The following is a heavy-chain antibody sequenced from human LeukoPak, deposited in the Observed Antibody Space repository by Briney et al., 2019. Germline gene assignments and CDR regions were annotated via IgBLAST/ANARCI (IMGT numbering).Heavy chain of an antibody. Sequence: GGSLRLSCAASGFTFSSYGMHWVRQAPGKGLEWVAVISYDGSNKFYADSVKGRFTISRDNSKNTLYLQMNSLRAEDTAVYYCARDLGHYGGYTPYFQHWGQGTLVTVSS. CDR3: ARDLGHYGGYTPYFQH. CDR2: ISYDGSNK. J-gene: IGHJ1*01. CDR1: GFTFSSYG. D-gene: IGHD4-17*01. V-gene: IGHV3-30*03.